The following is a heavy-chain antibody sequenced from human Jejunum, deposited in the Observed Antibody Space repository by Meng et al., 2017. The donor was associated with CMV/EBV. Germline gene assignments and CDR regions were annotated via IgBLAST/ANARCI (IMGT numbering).Heavy chain of an antibody. CDR2: IDIDGSQR. J-gene: IGHJ2*01. CDR3: VKDEGGFCSGDCGHPGWYFDL. Sequence: GMHWVRQAPGKGLEWLSFIDIDGSQRHNADIVWGRFIVSKDKSKDTVFLEMNSLRVEDTAVYYCVKDEGGFCSGDCGHPGWYFDLWGRGTLVTVSS. CDR1: G. D-gene: IGHD2-15*01. V-gene: IGHV3-30*02.